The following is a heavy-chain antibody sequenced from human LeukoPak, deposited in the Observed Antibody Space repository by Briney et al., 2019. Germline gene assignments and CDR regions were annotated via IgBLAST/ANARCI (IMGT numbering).Heavy chain of an antibody. V-gene: IGHV3-30*02. CDR2: IRYDGSNK. Sequence: GGSLRLSCAASGFTFSSYGMHWVRQAPGKGLEWVAFIRYDGSNKYYADYVKGRFTISRDNSKNTLYLQMNSLRAEDTAVYYCAKDLPPYSSRPEGYYFDYWGQGTLVTVSS. D-gene: IGHD6-13*01. CDR3: AKDLPPYSSRPEGYYFDY. CDR1: GFTFSSYG. J-gene: IGHJ4*02.